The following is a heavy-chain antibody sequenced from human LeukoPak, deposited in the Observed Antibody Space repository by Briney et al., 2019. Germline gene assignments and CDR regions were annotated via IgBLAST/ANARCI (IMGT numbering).Heavy chain of an antibody. J-gene: IGHJ5*02. CDR1: GYTFTGYY. CDR2: INPNSGGT. CDR3: ARSYGYYDSSGYFP. Sequence: EASVKVSCKASGYTFTGYYMHWVRQAPGQGLGWMGWINPNSGGTNYAQKFQGRVTMTRDTSISTAYMELSRLRSDDTAVYYCARSYGYYDSSGYFPWGQGTLVTVSS. V-gene: IGHV1-2*02. D-gene: IGHD3-22*01.